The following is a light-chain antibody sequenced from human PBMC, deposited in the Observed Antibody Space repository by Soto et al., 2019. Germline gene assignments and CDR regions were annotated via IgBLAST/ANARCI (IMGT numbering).Light chain of an antibody. V-gene: IGKV3-15*01. J-gene: IGKJ4*01. Sequence: EIMMSQSPATLSVNPGERATLSCRASQSVSSNLAWYQQKPGQAPRLLIYDTSTRATGVPARFSGSRSGPEFTLTINSLQSEDFAIYYCQPYNNWPLTFGGGSKVDIK. CDR2: DTS. CDR1: QSVSSN. CDR3: QPYNNWPLT.